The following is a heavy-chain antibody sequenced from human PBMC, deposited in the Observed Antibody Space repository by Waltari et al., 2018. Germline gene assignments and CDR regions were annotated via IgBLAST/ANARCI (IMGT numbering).Heavy chain of an antibody. CDR1: GLIFGGSF. J-gene: IGHJ5*02. D-gene: IGHD1-7*01. CDR2: INQDGSWT. V-gene: IGHV3-7*01. CDR3: AGLGISGTSNWFDP. Sequence: EVQLVESVGGLVQPGGSLRLSCVAYGLIFGGSFMTGVRQAPGKGVEWVANINQDGSWTYYLDSVKGRFTISKDNAKNSLYLQMNSLRGEDTAVYYCAGLGISGTSNWFDPWGQGTLVTVSS.